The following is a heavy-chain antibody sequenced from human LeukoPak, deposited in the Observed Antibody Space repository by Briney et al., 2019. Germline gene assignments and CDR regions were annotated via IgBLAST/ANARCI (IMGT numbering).Heavy chain of an antibody. V-gene: IGHV3-7*01. D-gene: IGHD1/OR15-1a*01. CDR3: AREYGIRTTDYYYYYGMDV. J-gene: IGHJ6*02. CDR2: IKQDGSEK. Sequence: GESLRLSCAASGLTFSSYWMSWVRQAPGKGLEWVANIKQDGSEKYYVDSVKGRFTISRDNAKNSLYLQMNSLRAEDTAVYYCAREYGIRTTDYYYYYGMDVWGQGTTVTVSS. CDR1: GLTFSSYW.